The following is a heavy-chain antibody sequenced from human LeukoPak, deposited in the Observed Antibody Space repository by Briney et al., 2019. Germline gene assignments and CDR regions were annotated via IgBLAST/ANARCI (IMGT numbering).Heavy chain of an antibody. J-gene: IGHJ2*01. V-gene: IGHV1-18*01. D-gene: IGHD2-15*01. Sequence: ASVKVSCKASGYTFTSYGISWVRQAPGQGLEWMGWISAYNGNTNYAQKFQGRVTMTRDTSISTAYMELSRLRSDDTAVYYCARPRYCSGGSCHWYFDLWGRGTLVTVSS. CDR3: ARPRYCSGGSCHWYFDL. CDR2: ISAYNGNT. CDR1: GYTFTSYG.